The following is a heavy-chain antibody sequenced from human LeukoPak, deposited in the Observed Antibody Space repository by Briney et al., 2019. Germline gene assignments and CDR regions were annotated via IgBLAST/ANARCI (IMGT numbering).Heavy chain of an antibody. CDR3: AERGRSETDD. CDR1: GFTFKNFA. D-gene: IGHD1-14*01. Sequence: GGSLRLSCAASGFTFKNFAMSWVRQAPGKGLEWVSTINGDGDTTYYADSVKGRFTISRDNSKNTLYLQMNSLRVEDTAVYYCAERGRSETDDWGQGTLVTVSS. V-gene: IGHV3-23*01. CDR2: INGDGDTT. J-gene: IGHJ4*02.